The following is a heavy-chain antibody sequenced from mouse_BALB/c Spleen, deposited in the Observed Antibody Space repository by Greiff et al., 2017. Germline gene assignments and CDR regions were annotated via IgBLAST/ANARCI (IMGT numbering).Heavy chain of an antibody. Sequence: DVMLVESGGGLVKPGGSLKLSCAASGFTFSSYAMSWVRQTPEKRLEWVASISSGGSTYYPDSVKGRFTISRDNARNILYLQMSSLRSEDTAMYYCARGTVPDYWGQGTTLTVSS. CDR1: GFTFSSYA. V-gene: IGHV5-6-5*01. CDR2: ISSGGST. D-gene: IGHD1-1*01. J-gene: IGHJ2*01. CDR3: ARGTVPDY.